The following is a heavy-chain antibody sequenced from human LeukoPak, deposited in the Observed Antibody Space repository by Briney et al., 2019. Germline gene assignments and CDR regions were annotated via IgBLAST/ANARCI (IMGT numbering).Heavy chain of an antibody. D-gene: IGHD2/OR15-2a*01. Sequence: GGSLRLSCAASGFTFSSYEMNWVRQAPGKGLEWVSYISSSGSTIYYADSVKGQFTVSRDDSKNTLYLQMNSLRGDDTAVYYCAKDGTSYYYIYYWGQGTLVTVSS. CDR3: AKDGTSYYYIYY. CDR2: ISSSGSTI. V-gene: IGHV3-48*03. CDR1: GFTFSSYE. J-gene: IGHJ4*02.